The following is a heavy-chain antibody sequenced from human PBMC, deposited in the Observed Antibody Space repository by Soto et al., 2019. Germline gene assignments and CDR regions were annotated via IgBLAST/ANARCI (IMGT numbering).Heavy chain of an antibody. CDR2: TYYRSKWYN. J-gene: IGHJ5*02. CDR1: GDSVSSNSAA. Sequence: PSQTLSLTCAISGDSVSSNSAAWNWIRQSPSRGLEWLGRTYYRSKWYNDYAVSVKSRITINPDTSKNQFSLQLNSVTPEDTAVYYSARPPFGSGGSSYYENWCEPLGQGTLVTVSS. D-gene: IGHD2-15*01. V-gene: IGHV6-1*01. CDR3: ARPPFGSGGSSYYENWCEP.